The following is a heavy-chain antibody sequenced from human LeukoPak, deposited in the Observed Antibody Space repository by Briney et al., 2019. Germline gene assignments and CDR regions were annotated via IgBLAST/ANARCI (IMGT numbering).Heavy chain of an antibody. CDR1: GGSISSSNW. Sequence: PSGTLSLTCAVSGGSISSSNWWSWVRQPPGKGLEWIGEIYHSGSTNYNPSLKSRVTISVDKSKNQFSLKLSSVTAADTAVYYCARDRGMVTTVVTLDYWGQGTLVTVSS. V-gene: IGHV4-4*02. D-gene: IGHD4-23*01. CDR2: IYHSGST. J-gene: IGHJ4*02. CDR3: ARDRGMVTTVVTLDY.